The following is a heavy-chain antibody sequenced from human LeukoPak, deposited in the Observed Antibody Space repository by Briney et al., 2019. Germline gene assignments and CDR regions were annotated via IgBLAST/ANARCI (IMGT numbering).Heavy chain of an antibody. D-gene: IGHD3-9*01. V-gene: IGHV3-7*03. CDR1: GFTFSSYW. CDR3: ARAGYDILTGIDY. CDR2: IKQDGSEK. J-gene: IGHJ4*02. Sequence: GGSLRLSCAASGFTFSSYWMSWVRQAPGKGLEWVANIKQDGSEKYYVDSVKGRFTISRDNAKNSLYLQMNSLRAEDTAVYYCARAGYDILTGIDYWGQGTLVTVPS.